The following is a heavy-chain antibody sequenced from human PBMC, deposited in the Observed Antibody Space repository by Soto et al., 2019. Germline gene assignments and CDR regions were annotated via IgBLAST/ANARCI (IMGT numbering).Heavy chain of an antibody. CDR2: IIPIFGTA. Sequence: GASVKVSCKASGGTFSSYAISWVRQAPGQGHEWMGGIIPIFGTANYAQKFQGRVTITADKSTSTAYMELSSLRSEDTAVYYCARAMVRGVIIIPGMDVWGQGTTVTVSS. J-gene: IGHJ6*02. D-gene: IGHD3-10*01. CDR3: ARAMVRGVIIIPGMDV. V-gene: IGHV1-69*06. CDR1: GGTFSSYA.